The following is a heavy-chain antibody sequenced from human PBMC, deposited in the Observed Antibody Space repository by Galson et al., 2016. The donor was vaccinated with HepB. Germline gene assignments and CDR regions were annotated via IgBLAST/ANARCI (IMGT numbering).Heavy chain of an antibody. J-gene: IGHJ4*02. CDR1: GDSITSGGYY. CDR3: VRNRRLQGLDY. Sequence: LSLTCTVSGDSITSGGYYWSWVRQHPGKGLEWIGYIYHSGSAYYNPSLKSRLSMSVDTSKNQFSLKLNSLAAADTAIYYCVRNRRLQGLDYWGQGILVTVSS. D-gene: IGHD5-24*01. V-gene: IGHV4-31*03. CDR2: IYHSGSA.